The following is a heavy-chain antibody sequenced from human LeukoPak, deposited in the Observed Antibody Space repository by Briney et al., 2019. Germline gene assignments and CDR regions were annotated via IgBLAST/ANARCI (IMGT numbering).Heavy chain of an antibody. J-gene: IGHJ4*02. CDR1: GYTFTGYY. CDR3: ARAPPPDSSGYYYGEEYDY. Sequence: ASVKVSCKASGYTFTGYYMHWVRQAPGQGLEWMGWIYPNSGGTNYAQKFQGRVTMTRDTSISTAYMELSRLRSDDTAVYYCARAPPPDSSGYYYGEEYDYWGQGTPVTVSS. CDR2: IYPNSGGT. D-gene: IGHD3-22*01. V-gene: IGHV1-2*02.